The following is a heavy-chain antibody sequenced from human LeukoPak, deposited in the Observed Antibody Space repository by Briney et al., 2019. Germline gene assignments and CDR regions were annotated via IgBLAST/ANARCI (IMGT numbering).Heavy chain of an antibody. D-gene: IGHD3-22*01. CDR3: AKDDSYIRFYS. CDR1: GFTFSSYW. J-gene: IGHJ5*01. V-gene: IGHV3-23*01. Sequence: GGSLRLSCAASGFTFSSYWMSWVPQAPGKGLECGSGITGSGANAYYADSVKGRFTISRDNSRNTLYLQMNSLRVEDTAVYHCAKDDSYIRFYSWGRGTLVTVSS. CDR2: ITGSGANA.